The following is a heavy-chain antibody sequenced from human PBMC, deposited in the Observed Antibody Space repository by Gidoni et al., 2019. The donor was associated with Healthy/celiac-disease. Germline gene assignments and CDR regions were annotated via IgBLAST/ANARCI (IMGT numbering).Heavy chain of an antibody. V-gene: IGHV4-39*07. Sequence: QLQLQESGPGLVKPSETLSLTCTVSGGSISSSSYYWGWIRQPPGKGLEWIGSIYYSGSTYYNPSLKSRVTISVDTSKNQFSLKLSSVTAADTAVYYCARVATVTTVFDYWGQGTLVTVSS. J-gene: IGHJ4*02. CDR3: ARVATVTTVFDY. D-gene: IGHD4-17*01. CDR2: IYYSGST. CDR1: GGSISSSSYY.